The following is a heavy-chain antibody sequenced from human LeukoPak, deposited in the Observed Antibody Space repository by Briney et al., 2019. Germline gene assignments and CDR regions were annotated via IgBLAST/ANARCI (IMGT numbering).Heavy chain of an antibody. CDR1: VFTFSSYE. V-gene: IGHV3-48*03. CDR3: AELGITMIGGV. D-gene: IGHD3-10*02. Sequence: PGGSLRLSCAASVFTFSSYEMNCVRQAPGKGLEWVSYISSSGSTIYYADSVKGRFTISRDNAKNSLYLQMNSLRAEDTAVYYCAELGITMIGGVWGKGTTVTISS. CDR2: ISSSGSTI. J-gene: IGHJ6*04.